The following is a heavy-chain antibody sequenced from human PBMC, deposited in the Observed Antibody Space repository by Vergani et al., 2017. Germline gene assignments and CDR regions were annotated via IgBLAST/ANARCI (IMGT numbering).Heavy chain of an antibody. J-gene: IGHJ5*02. V-gene: IGHV4-34*01. CDR1: GGSFSGYY. Sequence: QVQLQQWGAGLLKPSETLSLTCAVYGGSFSGYYWSWIRQPPGKGLEWIGEINHSGSTNYNPSLKSRVTISVDTSKNQFSLTLSSVTAADTAVYYCARAALGWLQFLRWFDPWGQGTLVTVSS. CDR3: ARAALGWLQFLRWFDP. D-gene: IGHD5-24*01. CDR2: INHSGST.